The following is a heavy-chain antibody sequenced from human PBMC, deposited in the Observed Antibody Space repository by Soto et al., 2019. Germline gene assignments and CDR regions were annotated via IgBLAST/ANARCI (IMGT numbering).Heavy chain of an antibody. V-gene: IGHV3-23*01. CDR1: GFTFSSYA. CDR2: MSGSGGYT. Sequence: GGSLRLSCVASGFTFSSYAMNWVRQAPGKGLEWVSTMSGSGGYTYYADSVKGRFTISRDNSNSTLYLQMNSLKAEDTALYYCAKALGYCRDTSCFAFGFWRQGALVTVSS. CDR3: AKALGYCRDTSCFAFGF. J-gene: IGHJ4*02. D-gene: IGHD2-2*01.